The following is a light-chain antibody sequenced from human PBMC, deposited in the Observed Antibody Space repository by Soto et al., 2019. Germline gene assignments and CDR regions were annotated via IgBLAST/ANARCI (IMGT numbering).Light chain of an antibody. CDR2: DAS. J-gene: IGKJ4*01. CDR1: QSVSTN. V-gene: IGKV3-15*01. Sequence: EILMTQSPATLSVSPGERATLSCRASQSVSTNLAWYHQKPGQAPRLLIYDASTRATGFPARFSGSGSGTEFTLTISSLQSEDFAVYYCQQYNNWPLTFGGGTKVDIK. CDR3: QQYNNWPLT.